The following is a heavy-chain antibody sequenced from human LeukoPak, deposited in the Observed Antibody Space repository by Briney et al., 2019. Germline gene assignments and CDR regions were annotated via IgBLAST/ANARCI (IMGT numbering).Heavy chain of an antibody. CDR1: VRSFSRYY. CDR2: INHSGST. J-gene: IGHJ3*02. V-gene: IGHV4-34*01. Sequence: PSETLSLTCAVYVRSFSRYYWSGIRQPPGKGLEWMGEINHSGSTNYNPSLKSRVTISVDTSKELFSLKRSSVTAADRAVYYWARARRWRMTTVTRVAFDTWGQGTMVTVSS. D-gene: IGHD4-11*01. CDR3: ARARRWRMTTVTRVAFDT.